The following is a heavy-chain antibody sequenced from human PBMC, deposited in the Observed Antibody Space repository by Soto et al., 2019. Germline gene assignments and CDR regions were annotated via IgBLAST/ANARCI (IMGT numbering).Heavy chain of an antibody. CDR3: ASSLGLVDDYGGNFDY. V-gene: IGHV1-18*01. D-gene: IGHD4-17*01. CDR1: GYTFTSYG. Sequence: GASVKVSCKASGYTFTSYGISWVRQAPGQGLEWMGWISAYNGNTNYAQKLQGRVTMTTDTSTSTAYMELRSLRSDDTAVYYCASSLGLVDDYGGNFDYWGQGTLVTVSS. CDR2: ISAYNGNT. J-gene: IGHJ4*02.